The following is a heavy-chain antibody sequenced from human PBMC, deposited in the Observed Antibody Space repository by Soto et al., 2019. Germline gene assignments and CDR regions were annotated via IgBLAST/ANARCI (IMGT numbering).Heavy chain of an antibody. CDR1: GFTFSGYA. Sequence: QVQLVESGGGVVQPGRSLRLSCAASGFTFSGYAMHWVRKAPGKGLEWVAATSYDENYKYYADSVKGRFTISRDNSKNTLFLQMNSLRTEDTAVYYCARQGGSSGIWYFDYWGQGSLVTVSS. CDR3: ARQGGSSGIWYFDY. D-gene: IGHD6-6*01. J-gene: IGHJ4*02. V-gene: IGHV3-30*04. CDR2: TSYDENYK.